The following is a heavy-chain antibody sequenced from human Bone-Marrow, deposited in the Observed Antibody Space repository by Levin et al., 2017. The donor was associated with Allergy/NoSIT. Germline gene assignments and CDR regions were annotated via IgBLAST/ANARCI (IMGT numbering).Heavy chain of an antibody. CDR3: ARKSERITIFGVVDY. V-gene: IGHV3-11*06. CDR2: ISSSSSYT. Sequence: GGSLRLSCAASGFTFSDYYMSWIRQAPGKGLEWVSYISSSSSYTNYADSVKGRFTISRDNAKNSLYLQMNSLRAEDTAVYYCARKSERITIFGVVDYWGQGTLVTVSS. D-gene: IGHD3-3*01. CDR1: GFTFSDYY. J-gene: IGHJ4*02.